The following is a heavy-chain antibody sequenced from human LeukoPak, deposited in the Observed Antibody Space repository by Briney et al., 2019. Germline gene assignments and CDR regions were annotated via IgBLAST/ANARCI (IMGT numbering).Heavy chain of an antibody. CDR1: GVPLSRGGFY. V-gene: IGHV4-31*01. Sequence: SETLSLTCSVSGVPLSRGGFYWIGMPEPPGKRLEWWVYIYSSGSTYYNPSLKGLVTIALDTSKNQFSLRLSSVTAADTAVYYCAREDGGVGGSTSCYFDYWGQGTLVTVSS. D-gene: IGHD2-2*01. J-gene: IGHJ4*02. CDR2: IYSSGST. CDR3: AREDGGVGGSTSCYFDY.